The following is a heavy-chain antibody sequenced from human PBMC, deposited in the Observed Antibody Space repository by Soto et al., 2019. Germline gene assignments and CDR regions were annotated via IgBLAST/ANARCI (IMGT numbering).Heavy chain of an antibody. CDR2: ISGSGGST. D-gene: IGHD4-17*01. CDR1: GFTFSSYA. Sequence: GGSLRLSCAASGFTFSSYAMSWVRQAPGKGLGWVSAISGSGGSTYYADSVKGRFTISRDNSKNSLYLQLNSLRAEDTAVYYCAKDPRAYDYGDYGDYYYYGMDVWGQGTTVTVSS. V-gene: IGHV3-23*01. J-gene: IGHJ6*02. CDR3: AKDPRAYDYGDYGDYYYYGMDV.